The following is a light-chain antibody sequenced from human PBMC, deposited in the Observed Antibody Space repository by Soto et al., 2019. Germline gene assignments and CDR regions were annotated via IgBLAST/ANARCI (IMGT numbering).Light chain of an antibody. CDR2: GNS. J-gene: IGLJ2*01. Sequence: QSVLTQPPSVSGAPGQRVTISCTGSSSNIGAGYDVHWYQQLPGTAPKLLIYGNSNRPSGVPDRFSGSKSGTSASLAITGLEAEDAAYYYRQYYNSRLGVVFGGGTKLTVL. CDR3: QYYNSRLGVV. V-gene: IGLV1-40*01. CDR1: SSNIGAGYD.